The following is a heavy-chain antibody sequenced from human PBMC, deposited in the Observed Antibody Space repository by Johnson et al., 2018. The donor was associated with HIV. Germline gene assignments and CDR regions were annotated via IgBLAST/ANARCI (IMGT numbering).Heavy chain of an antibody. V-gene: IGHV3-30*02. CDR3: AKDLSDILTGGRDAVDI. D-gene: IGHD3-9*01. Sequence: QVQLVESGGGVVQPGRSLRLSCAASGFTFSTYGMHWVRQAPGKGLEWVTFIRYDGSIQYYADSVQGRFTISRDNAKNSLYLQMNSLRAEDTALYYCAKDLSDILTGGRDAVDIWGQGTMVTVAS. J-gene: IGHJ3*02. CDR1: GFTFSTYG. CDR2: IRYDGSIQ.